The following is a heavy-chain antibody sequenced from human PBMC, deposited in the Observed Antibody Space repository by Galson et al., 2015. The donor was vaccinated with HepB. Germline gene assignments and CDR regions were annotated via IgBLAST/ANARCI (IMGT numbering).Heavy chain of an antibody. J-gene: IGHJ6*03. CDR3: AKNPSRDGSGYHYDYFYYYLDV. D-gene: IGHD3-22*01. CDR1: GFTFDDFV. V-gene: IGHV3-43*01. CDR2: ISWDAETT. Sequence: SLRLSCAASGFTFDDFVLHWVRQAPGMGLEWDSLISWDAETTYYADSLEGRFTVSRDNNKNLLYLQMTSLRTEDTALYYCAKNPSRDGSGYHYDYFYYYLDVWGKGTPVTVSS.